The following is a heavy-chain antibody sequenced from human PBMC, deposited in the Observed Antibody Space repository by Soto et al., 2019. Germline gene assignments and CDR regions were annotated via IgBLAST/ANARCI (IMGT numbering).Heavy chain of an antibody. CDR1: GFTFSTHW. Sequence: EVQLVESGGDLVQPGGSLRLSCAASGFTFSTHWMSWVRQAPGKGLEWVANIKEDGSESYYAVSVKGRFTISRDNAKNSLYLQMNGLRVEDTALYYCAKDVRWGQGTLVTVSS. CDR2: IKEDGSES. CDR3: AKDVR. V-gene: IGHV3-7*05. J-gene: IGHJ4*02.